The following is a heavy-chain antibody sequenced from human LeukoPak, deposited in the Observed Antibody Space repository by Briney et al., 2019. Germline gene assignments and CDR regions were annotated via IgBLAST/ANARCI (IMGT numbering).Heavy chain of an antibody. D-gene: IGHD1-26*01. J-gene: IGHJ5*02. V-gene: IGHV1-3*01. CDR1: GYTFTSYA. Sequence: ASVKVSCTASGYTFTSYALHWVRQAPGQRLEWMGWINAGNGNTKYSQKFQGRVTITRDNAKNSLYLQMNSLRAEDTAVYYCARSRDIIVGATNWFAPWGQETLVTVSS. CDR3: ARSRDIIVGATNWFAP. CDR2: INAGNGNT.